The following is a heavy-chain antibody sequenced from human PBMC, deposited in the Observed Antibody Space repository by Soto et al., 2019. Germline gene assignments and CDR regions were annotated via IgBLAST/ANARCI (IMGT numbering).Heavy chain of an antibody. CDR2: IIPIFGTA. J-gene: IGHJ4*02. CDR3: ARDGRPSSGWSKGDFDY. D-gene: IGHD6-19*01. CDR1: GGTFSSYA. V-gene: IGHV1-69*01. Sequence: QVQLVQSGAEVKKPGSSVKVSCKASGGTFSSYAISWVRQAPGQGLEWMGGIIPIFGTANYAQKFQGRVTITADESTSTDYMELSSLRSEDTAVYYCARDGRPSSGWSKGDFDYWGQGTLVTVSS.